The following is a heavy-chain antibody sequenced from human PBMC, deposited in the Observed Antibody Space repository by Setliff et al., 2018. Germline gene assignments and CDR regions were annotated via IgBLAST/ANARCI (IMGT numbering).Heavy chain of an antibody. CDR2: ISSTSKYI. J-gene: IGHJ5*02. CDR1: GFTFSDFS. Sequence: GGSLRLSCAASGFTFSDFSINWVRQAPGKGLEWVSSISSTSKYIFYADSVEGRFSISRDNAENSLYLQMNSLRTEDTAMYYCASPQAVGNYLGHWGQGTLVTVSS. CDR3: ASPQAVGNYLGH. D-gene: IGHD6-19*01. V-gene: IGHV3-21*01.